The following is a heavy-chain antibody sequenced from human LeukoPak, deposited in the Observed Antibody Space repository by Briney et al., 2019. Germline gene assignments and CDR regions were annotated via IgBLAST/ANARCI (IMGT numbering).Heavy chain of an antibody. Sequence: GGSLRISCTAPGFPSRQEWNTCILHSPGKRLEWVANINQDVTKEYYVDSVKDRFTISRDNAKSSVFLQMNSLRAEDTAVYYCTRDFCFQAEDGIRDRISYFDYWGQGTLVTVSS. J-gene: IGHJ4*02. CDR1: GFPSRQEW. D-gene: IGHD3-3*01. CDR3: TRDFCFQAEDGIRDRISYFDY. CDR2: INQDVTKE. V-gene: IGHV3-7*01.